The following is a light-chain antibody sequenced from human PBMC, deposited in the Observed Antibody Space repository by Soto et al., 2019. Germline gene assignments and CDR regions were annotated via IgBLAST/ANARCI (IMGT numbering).Light chain of an antibody. CDR3: QQRNNWPPRIT. V-gene: IGKV3-11*01. CDR1: QSVSDF. CDR2: DAS. Sequence: VLTQSPATLSLSPGERATLSCRASQSVSDFLAWYQQKPGQPPRLLIYDASHRATGIPARFSGSGAGTDFTLNISSLEPEDFAVYYCQQRNNWPPRITFGQGTRLEIK. J-gene: IGKJ5*01.